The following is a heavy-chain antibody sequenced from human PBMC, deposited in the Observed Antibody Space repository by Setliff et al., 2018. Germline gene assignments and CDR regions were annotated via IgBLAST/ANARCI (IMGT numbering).Heavy chain of an antibody. V-gene: IGHV1-46*01. CDR2: INTGGGSA. J-gene: IGHJ4*02. D-gene: IGHD6-13*01. Sequence: EASVKVSCKASGYIFTSYYMYWVRQAPGQGLEWMGTINTGGGSASIVDQFQGRVTMTRDTSTSTVYMEVNSLRSDDTAVYFCARGGVAAAGKKGVFEHWGQGTLVTVSS. CDR1: GYIFTSYY. CDR3: ARGGVAAAGKKGVFEH.